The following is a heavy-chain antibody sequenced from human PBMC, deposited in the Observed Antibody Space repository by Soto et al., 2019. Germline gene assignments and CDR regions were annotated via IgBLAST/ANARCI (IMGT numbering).Heavy chain of an antibody. J-gene: IGHJ6*02. CDR3: ARDPLVAAAGMGDYYGMDV. D-gene: IGHD6-13*01. CDR2: IIPIFGTA. V-gene: IGHV1-69*01. CDR1: GGTFSSYA. Sequence: QVQLVQSGAEVKKPGSSVKVSCKASGGTFSSYAISWVRQAPGQGLEWMGGIIPIFGTANYAQKFQGRVTITADESTSTAYMELSSLRSEDTAVYYCARDPLVAAAGMGDYYGMDVWGQGTTFTVSS.